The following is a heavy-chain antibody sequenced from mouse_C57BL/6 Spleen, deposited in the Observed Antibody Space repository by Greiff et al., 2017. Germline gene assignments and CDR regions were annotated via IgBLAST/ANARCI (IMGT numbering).Heavy chain of an antibody. V-gene: IGHV5-4*03. Sequence: EVMLVESGGGLVKPGGSLKLSCAASGFTFSSYAMSWVRQTPEKRLEWVATISDGGSYTYYPDNVKGRFTISRDKAKNNLYLQMSHLESEDTSMYYGARALYYSIPAFDVWGTGTTVTVSS. CDR3: ARALYYSIPAFDV. J-gene: IGHJ1*03. CDR1: GFTFSSYA. D-gene: IGHD2-5*01. CDR2: ISDGGSYT.